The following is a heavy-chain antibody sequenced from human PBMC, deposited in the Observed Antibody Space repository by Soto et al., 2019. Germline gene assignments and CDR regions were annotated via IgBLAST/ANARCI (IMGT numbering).Heavy chain of an antibody. CDR1: GFKFSKYGYG. CDR3: AKDQSNNRAPVVSGMDV. CDR2: ISFDGSNK. Sequence: GGSLRLSCVGSGFKFSKYGYGMHWVRQSPGKGLEWVAFISFDGSNKYYADSVKGRFTVSRDNSKNTLYLEVNSLRAEDTAVYYCAKDQSNNRAPVVSGMDVWGQGTTVTVSS. J-gene: IGHJ6*02. V-gene: IGHV3-30*18. D-gene: IGHD1-1*01.